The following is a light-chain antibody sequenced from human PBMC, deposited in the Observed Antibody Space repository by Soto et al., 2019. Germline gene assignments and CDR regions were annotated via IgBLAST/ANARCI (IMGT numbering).Light chain of an antibody. J-gene: IGKJ3*01. Sequence: IQLTQSPSSLSASVGDRVSITCRASQDIQTYLAWYQQKRGEAPKLLISGTFTLQSGVPSRFNGSGSGTDFTLTISRLQPEDFATYYCQHLNNYPPFTFGPGTKLDLE. CDR3: QHLNNYPPFT. V-gene: IGKV1-9*01. CDR1: QDIQTY. CDR2: GTF.